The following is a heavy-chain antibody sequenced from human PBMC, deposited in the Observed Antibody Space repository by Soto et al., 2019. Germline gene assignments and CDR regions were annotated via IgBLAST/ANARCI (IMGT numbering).Heavy chain of an antibody. CDR3: ARDQLTRVAHYYGMDV. V-gene: IGHV3-33*01. D-gene: IGHD1-1*01. Sequence: QVQLVESGGGVVQPGRSLRLSCAASGFIFSSYGMHWVRQTPGKGLEWVAVIWYDGSNEYYADSVKGRFTISRDNSKNTLYLQMNCLRAEDTAVYYCARDQLTRVAHYYGMDVWGQGTTVTVPS. CDR2: IWYDGSNE. CDR1: GFIFSSYG. J-gene: IGHJ6*02.